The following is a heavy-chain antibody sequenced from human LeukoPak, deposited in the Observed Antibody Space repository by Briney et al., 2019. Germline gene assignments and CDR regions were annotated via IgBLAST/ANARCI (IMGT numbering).Heavy chain of an antibody. D-gene: IGHD2-2*01. J-gene: IGHJ4*02. Sequence: GGSLRLSCAASGFTYSSYAMHWVRQAPGKGLEYVSAISSNGGSTYYANSVKGRFTISRDNPKNTLYLQMGSLRAEDMAVYYCARGIVVVPAAMGYYFDYWGQGTLVTVSS. V-gene: IGHV3-64*01. CDR3: ARGIVVVPAAMGYYFDY. CDR2: ISSNGGST. CDR1: GFTYSSYA.